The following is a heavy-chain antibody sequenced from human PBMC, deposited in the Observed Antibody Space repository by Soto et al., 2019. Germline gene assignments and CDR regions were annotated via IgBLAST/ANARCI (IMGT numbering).Heavy chain of an antibody. CDR1: GRTFSSYA. V-gene: IGHV1-69*13. CDR3: ARAQYSSPSRPIDY. J-gene: IGHJ4*02. CDR2: IIPIFGTA. Sequence: SVKVSCMASGRTFSSYAISWVRQAPGQGLEWMGGIIPIFGTANYAQKFQGRVTITADESTSTAYMELSSLRSEDTAVYYCARAQYSSPSRPIDYWGQGTLVTGSS. D-gene: IGHD6-6*01.